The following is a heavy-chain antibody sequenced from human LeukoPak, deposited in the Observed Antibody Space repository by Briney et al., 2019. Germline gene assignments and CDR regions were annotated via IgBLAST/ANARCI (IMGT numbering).Heavy chain of an antibody. CDR1: GGSISSYY. Sequence: SETLSLTCTVSGGSISSYYWSWIRQPPGKGLEWIGYIYYSGSNNYNPSLKSRVTISVDTSKNQFSLKLSSVTAADTAVYYCARDRAKDAFDIWGQGTMVTVSS. V-gene: IGHV4-59*01. CDR2: IYYSGSN. CDR3: ARDRAKDAFDI. D-gene: IGHD3-10*01. J-gene: IGHJ3*02.